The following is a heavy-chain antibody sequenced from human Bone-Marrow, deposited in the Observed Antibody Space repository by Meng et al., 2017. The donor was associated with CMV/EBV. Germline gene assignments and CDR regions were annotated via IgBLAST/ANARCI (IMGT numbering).Heavy chain of an antibody. J-gene: IGHJ6*02. CDR3: ARLSYGEHYYYGMDV. Sequence: SETLSLTCTVSDGSISSYYWSWIRQPPGKGLEWIGYIYYSGSTNYNPSLKSRVTISVDTSKNQFSLKLSSVTAADTAVYYCARLSYGEHYYYGMDVWGQGTTVTVSS. D-gene: IGHD4-17*01. CDR1: DGSISSYY. V-gene: IGHV4-59*01. CDR2: IYYSGST.